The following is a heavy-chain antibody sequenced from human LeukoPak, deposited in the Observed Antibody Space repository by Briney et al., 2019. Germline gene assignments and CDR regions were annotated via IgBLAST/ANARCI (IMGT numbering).Heavy chain of an antibody. V-gene: IGHV3-74*01. CDR3: ASRDH. CDR2: INRDGSRT. J-gene: IGHJ4*02. CDR1: GFTFSNHW. Sequence: GGSLRLSCAASGFTFSNHWMHWVRQAPGKGLMWVSRINRDGSRTDYADSVKGRFTISRDDAKNTLYLQVNSLRAEDTAVYYCASRDHWGQGTLATVSS.